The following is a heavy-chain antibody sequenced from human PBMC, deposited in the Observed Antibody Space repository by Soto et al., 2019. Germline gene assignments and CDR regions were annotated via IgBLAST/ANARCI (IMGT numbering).Heavy chain of an antibody. CDR1: GFTFSSYA. CDR3: AKVGCTNGVCFPAYYYYYGMDV. D-gene: IGHD2-8*01. V-gene: IGHV3-23*01. CDR2: ISGSGGST. Sequence: EVQLLESGGGLVQPGGSLRLSCAASGFTFSSYAMSWVRQAPGKGLEWVSAISGSGGSTYYADSVKGRFTISRDNSKNTLYLQMNSLRAEDTAVYYCAKVGCTNGVCFPAYYYYYGMDVWGQGTTVTVSS. J-gene: IGHJ6*02.